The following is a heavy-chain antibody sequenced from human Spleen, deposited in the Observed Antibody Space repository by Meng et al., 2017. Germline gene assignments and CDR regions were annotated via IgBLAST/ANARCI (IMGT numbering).Heavy chain of an antibody. D-gene: IGHD6-13*01. V-gene: IGHV1-69*01. J-gene: IGHJ4*02. CDR2: MIPIFGTA. CDR3: ARDEDISAAGKLFGDY. Sequence: QGQVVQSGAELKKPGSTVKVSCKASGDTFSSYTISWVRQATGQGLEWMGGMIPIFGTANYAQTFLGRVTITADESTTTAYMELSSLRSEDTAMYYCARDEDISAAGKLFGDYWGQGTLVTVSS. CDR1: GDTFSSYT.